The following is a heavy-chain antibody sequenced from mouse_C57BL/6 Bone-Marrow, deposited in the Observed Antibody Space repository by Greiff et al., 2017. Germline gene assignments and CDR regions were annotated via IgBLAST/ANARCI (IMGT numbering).Heavy chain of an antibody. J-gene: IGHJ2*01. D-gene: IGHD4-1*01. CDR2: ISNGGGST. CDR1: GFTFSDYY. Sequence: EVQGVESGGGLVQPGGSLKLSCAASGFTFSDYYMYWVRQTPEKRLEWVAYISNGGGSTYYPDTVKGRFTISRDNAKNTLYLQMSRLKSEDTAMYYCARAGLGRAFDYWGQGTTLTVSS. CDR3: ARAGLGRAFDY. V-gene: IGHV5-12*01.